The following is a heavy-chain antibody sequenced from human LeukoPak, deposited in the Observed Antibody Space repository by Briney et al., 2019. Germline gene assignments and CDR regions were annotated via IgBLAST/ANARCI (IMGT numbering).Heavy chain of an antibody. J-gene: IGHJ5*02. V-gene: IGHV1-18*01. CDR3: ATCSGGSCYPNWFDP. CDR1: GYTLTTYG. Sequence: ASVKVSCKTSGYTLTTYGISWVRQAPGQGLEWMGWISIYNGNTSYIQKLQGRVTMTTDTSTTTAYMELRSLRSDDTAVYYCATCSGGSCYPNWFDPWGQGTLVTVSS. D-gene: IGHD2-15*01. CDR2: ISIYNGNT.